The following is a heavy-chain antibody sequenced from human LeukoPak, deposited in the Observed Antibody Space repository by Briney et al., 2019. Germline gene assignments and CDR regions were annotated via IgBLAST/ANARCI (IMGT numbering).Heavy chain of an antibody. J-gene: IGHJ4*02. CDR3: ASIRFLEWLFIDY. D-gene: IGHD3-3*01. Sequence: GGSLRLSCAASGFTFGDYYMSWIRQAPGKGLEWVSYISSSGSTIYYADSVKGRFTISRDNAKNSLYLQMNSLRAEDTAVYYCASIRFLEWLFIDYWGQGTLVTVSS. CDR2: ISSSGSTI. CDR1: GFTFGDYY. V-gene: IGHV3-11*01.